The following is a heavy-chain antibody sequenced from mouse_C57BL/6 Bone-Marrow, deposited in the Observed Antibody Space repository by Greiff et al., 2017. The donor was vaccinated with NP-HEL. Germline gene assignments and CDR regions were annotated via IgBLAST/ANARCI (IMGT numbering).Heavy chain of an antibody. Sequence: VQLQQSGPELVKPGASVKISCKASGYTFTDYYMNWVKQSHGKSLEWIGDINPNNGGTSYNQKFKGKATLTVDKSSSTAYMELRSLTSEDSAVYYCARRGYFQAWFAYWGQGTLVTVSA. CDR3: ARRGYFQAWFAY. J-gene: IGHJ3*01. V-gene: IGHV1-26*01. D-gene: IGHD3-1*01. CDR1: GYTFTDYY. CDR2: INPNNGGT.